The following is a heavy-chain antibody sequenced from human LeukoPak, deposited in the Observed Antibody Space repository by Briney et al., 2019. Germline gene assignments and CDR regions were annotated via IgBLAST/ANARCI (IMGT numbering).Heavy chain of an antibody. D-gene: IGHD1-1*01. CDR1: GGTFSSYA. V-gene: IGHV1-69*06. CDR2: IIPIFGTA. J-gene: IGHJ4*02. Sequence: ASVKVSCKASGGTFSSYAISWVRQAPGQGLEWMGGIIPIFGTANYAQKFQGRVTITADKSTSTAYMELSSLRSEDTAVYYCAREGLPGDWNLDWGQGTLVTVSS. CDR3: AREGLPGDWNLD.